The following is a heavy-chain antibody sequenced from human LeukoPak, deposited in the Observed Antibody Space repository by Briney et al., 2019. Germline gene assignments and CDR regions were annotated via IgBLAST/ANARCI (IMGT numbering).Heavy chain of an antibody. Sequence: PGGSLRLSCAASGFTFSDYYMSWIRQAPGKGLEWVSSISSSSSYIYYADSVKGRFTISRDNAKNSLYLQMNSLRAEDTAVYYCARDLRGYDSDYWGQGTLVTVSS. CDR2: ISSSSSYI. J-gene: IGHJ4*02. V-gene: IGHV3-11*06. D-gene: IGHD5-12*01. CDR1: GFTFSDYY. CDR3: ARDLRGYDSDY.